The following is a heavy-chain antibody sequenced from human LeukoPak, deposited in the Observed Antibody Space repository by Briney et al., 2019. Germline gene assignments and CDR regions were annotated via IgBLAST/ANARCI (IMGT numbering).Heavy chain of an antibody. Sequence: GEPLKISCKGSGYSFTSYWIGWVRQMPGKGLEWMGIIYPGDSDTRYSPSFQGQVTISADKSISTAYLQWSGLKASDTAMYYCARGSNSAWSSFDYWGQGTLVTVSS. J-gene: IGHJ4*02. CDR3: ARGSNSAWSSFDY. V-gene: IGHV5-51*01. D-gene: IGHD6-19*01. CDR1: GYSFTSYW. CDR2: IYPGDSDT.